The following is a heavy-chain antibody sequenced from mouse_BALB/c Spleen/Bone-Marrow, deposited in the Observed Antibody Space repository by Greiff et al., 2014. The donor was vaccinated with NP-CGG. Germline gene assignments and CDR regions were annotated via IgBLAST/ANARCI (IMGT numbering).Heavy chain of an antibody. CDR3: ARDYGPFDY. Sequence: EVQLQQSGAELVKPGASVKLSCTASGFNIKDIYMHWVKQRPEQGLEWIGRIDPANGDTKYDPKFQGKATITADTSSNTAYLQLSSLTSEDTAGYYCARDYGPFDYWGQGTTLTVPS. CDR1: GFNIKDIY. CDR2: IDPANGDT. V-gene: IGHV14-3*02. D-gene: IGHD1-2*01. J-gene: IGHJ2*01.